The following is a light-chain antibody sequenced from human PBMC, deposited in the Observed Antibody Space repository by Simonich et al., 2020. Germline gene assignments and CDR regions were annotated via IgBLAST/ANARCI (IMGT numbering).Light chain of an antibody. J-gene: IGLJ2*01. CDR1: SGSIASNY. V-gene: IGLV6-57*03. CDR2: EDN. Sequence: NFMLTQPHSVSESPGKTVTISCTRSSGSIASNYVQWYQQLPGSAPTTVFYEDNQRPSGVPDRFSGSIDSSSNAASLTISGLKTEDEADYYCQSYDSSNVVFGGGTKLTVL. CDR3: QSYDSSNVV.